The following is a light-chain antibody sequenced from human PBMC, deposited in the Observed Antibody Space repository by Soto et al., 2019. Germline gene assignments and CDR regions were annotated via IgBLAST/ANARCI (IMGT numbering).Light chain of an antibody. CDR2: EVS. V-gene: IGLV2-14*01. CDR3: ASYTSSRTSVI. CDR1: SSDVGGYKY. Sequence: QSALTQHASVSWSPGQSITTSFTGTSSDVGGYKYVSWYQHHPDKAPKLIIFEVSNRPSGIFSRCSGSKSGNTASLTNSCLQSEDEADYYCASYTSSRTSVIFGRGTKLTVL. J-gene: IGLJ2*01.